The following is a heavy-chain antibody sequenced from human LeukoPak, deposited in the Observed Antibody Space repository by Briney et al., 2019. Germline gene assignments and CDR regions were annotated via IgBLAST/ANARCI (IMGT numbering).Heavy chain of an antibody. V-gene: IGHV3-74*01. CDR2: ISIDGSYT. D-gene: IGHD5-18*01. CDR1: GFAFSDYW. CDR3: ARGSIGYSYGKLPFDY. Sequence: GGSLRLSCAASGFAFSDYWMHWVRQVPGRGPVWVSHISIDGSYTNYADSVKGRFTISRDNAKNTLYLEMNSLRAEDTAVYYCARGSIGYSYGKLPFDYWGQGTLVTVSS. J-gene: IGHJ4*02.